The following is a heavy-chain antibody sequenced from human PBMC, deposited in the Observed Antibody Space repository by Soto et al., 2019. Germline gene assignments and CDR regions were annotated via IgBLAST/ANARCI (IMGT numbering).Heavy chain of an antibody. CDR2: IIPILGET. V-gene: IGHV1-69*08. D-gene: IGHD3-16*01. CDR1: GTIFSSYT. Sequence: QVQLVQSGAEVKKPGSSVRVSCKASGTIFSSYTISWVRQAPGQGLEWMGRIIPILGETNSAQKFQDRVTFTADKSTNTAYMELNSLRLEDTAVYYCARGLGGRMDDWGQGTTVTVSS. J-gene: IGHJ6*02. CDR3: ARGLGGRMDD.